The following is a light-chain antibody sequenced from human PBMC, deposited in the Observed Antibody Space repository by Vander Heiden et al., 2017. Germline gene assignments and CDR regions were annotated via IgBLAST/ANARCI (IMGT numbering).Light chain of an antibody. V-gene: IGKV2-28*01. CDR1: QSLLHSNGYNY. CDR2: LGS. J-gene: IGKJ4*01. Sequence: DIVMTQSLLSLPVTHGEPASISCRSSQSLLHSNGYNYLDWYLQKPGQSPQLLIYLGSNRASGVPDRFSGSGSGTDFTLKISRVEAEDVGVYYCMQALQTPPGFGGGTKVEIK. CDR3: MQALQTPPG.